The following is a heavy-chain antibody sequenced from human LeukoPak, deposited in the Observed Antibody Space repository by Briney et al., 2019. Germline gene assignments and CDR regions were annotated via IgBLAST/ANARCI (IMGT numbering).Heavy chain of an antibody. CDR3: ARYQTPIAAAGSRYAFDI. CDR1: GGSITSNY. D-gene: IGHD6-13*01. J-gene: IGHJ3*02. Sequence: SETLSLTCTVSGGSITSNYWSWIRQPPGKGLEWIGYAYYNGRANYNPSLKSRVTMSVDTSKNQFSLKLSSVTAADTAVYYCARYQTPIAAAGSRYAFDIWGQGTMVTVSS. CDR2: AYYNGRA. V-gene: IGHV4-59*01.